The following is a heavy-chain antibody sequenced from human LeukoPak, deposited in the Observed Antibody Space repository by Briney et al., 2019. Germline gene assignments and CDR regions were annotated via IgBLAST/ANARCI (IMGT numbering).Heavy chain of an antibody. V-gene: IGHV1-18*01. Sequence: VASVKVSCKASDTFTSYGISWVRQAPGQGLEWMGWISAYNGNTNYAQKLQGRVTMTTDTSTSTAYMELRSLRSDGTAVYYCARGILLEFDYWGQGTLVTVSS. CDR3: ARGILLEFDY. D-gene: IGHD3-9*01. CDR2: ISAYNGNT. J-gene: IGHJ4*02. CDR1: DTFTSYG.